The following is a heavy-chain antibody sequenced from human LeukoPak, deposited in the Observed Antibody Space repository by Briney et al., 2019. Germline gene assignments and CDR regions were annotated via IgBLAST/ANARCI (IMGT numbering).Heavy chain of an antibody. CDR1: GGSISSYY. CDR2: IYTSGST. J-gene: IGHJ4*02. CDR3: ARSSWFGELSLDY. D-gene: IGHD3-10*01. V-gene: IGHV4-4*09. Sequence: SETLSLTCTVSGGSISSYYWSWIQQPPGKGLEWIGYIYTSGSTNYNPSLKSRVTISVDTSKNQFSLKLSSVTAADTAVYYCARSSWFGELSLDYWGQGTLATVSS.